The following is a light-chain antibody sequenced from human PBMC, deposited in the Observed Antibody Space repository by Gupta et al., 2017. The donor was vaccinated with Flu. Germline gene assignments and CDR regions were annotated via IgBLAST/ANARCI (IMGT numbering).Light chain of an antibody. J-gene: IGKJ1*01. CDR1: QSISSY. V-gene: IGKV1-39*01. Sequence: PSSLSASVGDRVTITVRASQSISSYLNWYQQKPGKAPKLLIYAASRCQSGVPSRFSGSGSGTDFTLTISRLQPEDFATYYCQQSDSTPRTFGQGTKVEIK. CDR2: AAS. CDR3: QQSDSTPRT.